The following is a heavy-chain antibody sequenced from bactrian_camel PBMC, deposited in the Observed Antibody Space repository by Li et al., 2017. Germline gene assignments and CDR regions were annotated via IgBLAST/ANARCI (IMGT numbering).Heavy chain of an antibody. V-gene: IGHV3S26*01. J-gene: IGHJ4*01. D-gene: IGHD6*01. CDR3: AADRTVDGSCVQGWRDGTSPDY. CDR1: GNSDYSRYC. CDR2: IGDGGAT. Sequence: HVQLVESGGGSVEAGGSLRLSCAASGNSDYSRYCLAWVRQAPGKAREGVAAIGDGGATSYADSVKGRFTISKDNAKNTLYLQMNSLKPEDTAMYYCAADRTVDGSCVQGWRDGTSPDYWGQGTQVTVS.